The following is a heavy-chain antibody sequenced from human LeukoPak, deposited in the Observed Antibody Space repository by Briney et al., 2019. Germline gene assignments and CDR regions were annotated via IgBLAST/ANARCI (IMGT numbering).Heavy chain of an antibody. Sequence: ASVKVSCKASGYTFTSYGISWVQQAPGQGLEWMGWISAYNGNTNYAQKLQGRVTMTTDTSTSTAYMELRSLRSDDTAVYYCARSTVLRYFDWFVSQSDAFDIWGQGTMVTVSS. D-gene: IGHD3-9*01. CDR3: ARSTVLRYFDWFVSQSDAFDI. CDR1: GYTFTSYG. CDR2: ISAYNGNT. V-gene: IGHV1-18*01. J-gene: IGHJ3*02.